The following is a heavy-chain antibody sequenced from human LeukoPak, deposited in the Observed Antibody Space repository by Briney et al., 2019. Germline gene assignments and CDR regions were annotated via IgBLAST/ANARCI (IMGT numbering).Heavy chain of an antibody. CDR2: IYTSGGT. CDR3: ARDIGDSSWYNDAFDI. D-gene: IGHD6-13*01. Sequence: SETLSLTCTVSGGSISSYYWSWIRQPAGKGLEWIGRIYTSGGTNYNPSLKSRVTMSVDTSKNQFSLKLSSVTAADTAVYYCARDIGDSSWYNDAFDIWGQGTMVTVSS. CDR1: GGSISSYY. J-gene: IGHJ3*02. V-gene: IGHV4-4*07.